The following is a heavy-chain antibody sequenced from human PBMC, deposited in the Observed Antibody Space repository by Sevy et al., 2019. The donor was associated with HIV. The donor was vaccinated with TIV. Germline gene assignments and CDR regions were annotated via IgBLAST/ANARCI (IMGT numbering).Heavy chain of an antibody. Sequence: GGSLRLSCAASGFTFNSYAMSWVRQAPGKGLEWVSAISGSGGSTYYADSVKGRFTISRDNSKNTLYLQMNSLRAEDTAVYYCAKGSCSGGSCYSNWFDPWGQGTLVTVSS. V-gene: IGHV3-23*01. CDR3: AKGSCSGGSCYSNWFDP. CDR2: ISGSGGST. J-gene: IGHJ5*02. CDR1: GFTFNSYA. D-gene: IGHD2-15*01.